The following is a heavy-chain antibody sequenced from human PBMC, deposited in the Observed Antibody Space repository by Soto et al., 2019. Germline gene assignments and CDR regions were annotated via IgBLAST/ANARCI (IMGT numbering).Heavy chain of an antibody. V-gene: IGHV1-3*01. CDR3: ATESYGGEFDY. Sequence: QVQLVQSGAEAKKPGASVKVSCKASGYNFSSYALHWVRQAPGQRLEWMGWINAGNGNTKYSQKFQGRVTITRDTSASTAYMELRSLISEDTAVYFCATESYGGEFDYWGQGTLVTGSS. CDR2: INAGNGNT. J-gene: IGHJ4*02. D-gene: IGHD4-17*01. CDR1: GYNFSSYA.